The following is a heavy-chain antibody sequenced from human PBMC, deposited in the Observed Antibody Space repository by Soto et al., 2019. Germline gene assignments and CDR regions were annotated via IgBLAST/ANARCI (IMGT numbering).Heavy chain of an antibody. CDR3: ARGYYDSSGYTGFDY. CDR1: GFTFSDYY. Sequence: PGESLKISCAASGFTFSDYYMSWIRQAPGKGLEWVSYISSSSSYTNYADSVKGRFTISRDNAKNSLYLQMNGLRAEDTAVYYCARGYYDSSGYTGFDYWGQGTLVTVSS. J-gene: IGHJ4*02. CDR2: ISSSSSYT. D-gene: IGHD3-22*01. V-gene: IGHV3-11*06.